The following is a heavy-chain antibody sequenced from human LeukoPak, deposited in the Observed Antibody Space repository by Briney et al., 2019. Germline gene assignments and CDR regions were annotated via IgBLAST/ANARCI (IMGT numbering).Heavy chain of an antibody. CDR3: AHSCAVITIVRVGPGFDP. J-gene: IGHJ5*02. CDR2: IYWHDDK. CDR1: GFSLRTSGVG. Sequence: SGPTLVKPTQTLTLTCTFSGFSLRTSGVGVGWIRQPPGKALEWLALIYWHDDKRYSPSLKSSLTNITDTSKNQVILTMTKMDPVDTAKYYCAHSCAVITIVRVGPGFDPWGQGTLVTVSS. V-gene: IGHV2-5*01. D-gene: IGHD3-10*01.